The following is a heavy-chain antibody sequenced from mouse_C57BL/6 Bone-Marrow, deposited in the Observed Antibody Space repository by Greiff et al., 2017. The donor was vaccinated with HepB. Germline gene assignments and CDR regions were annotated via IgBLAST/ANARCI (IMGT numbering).Heavy chain of an antibody. CDR2: INPNNGGT. J-gene: IGHJ1*03. CDR3: ARGAYGNYVLYWYFDV. V-gene: IGHV1-26*01. D-gene: IGHD2-1*01. Sequence: EVQLQQSGPELVKPGASVKISCKASGYTFTDYYMNWVKQSHGKSLEWMGDINPNNGGTSYNQKFKGKATLTVDKSSSTAYMELRSLTSEDSAVYYCARGAYGNYVLYWYFDVWGTATTVTVSS. CDR1: GYTFTDYY.